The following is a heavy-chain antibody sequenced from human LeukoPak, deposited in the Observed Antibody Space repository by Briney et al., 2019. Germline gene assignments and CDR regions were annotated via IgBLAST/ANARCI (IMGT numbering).Heavy chain of an antibody. CDR3: ARDKIVEVPAVYYYYGMDV. D-gene: IGHD2-2*01. J-gene: IGHJ6*02. CDR2: ISNSGDST. V-gene: IGHV3-23*01. Sequence: GGSLRLSCAASGFTFSTYAMSWVRQAPGEGLQWVSGISNSGDSTYYLDSVKGRFTISRDNSKNTLHLQMSSLRAEDTALYYCARDKIVEVPAVYYYYGMDVWGQGTTVTVSS. CDR1: GFTFSTYA.